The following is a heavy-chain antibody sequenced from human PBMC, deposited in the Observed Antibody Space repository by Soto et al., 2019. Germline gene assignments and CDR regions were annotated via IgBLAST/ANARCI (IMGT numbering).Heavy chain of an antibody. J-gene: IGHJ4*02. D-gene: IGHD2-21*02. CDR3: ARSFRIVVVTAIYY. Sequence: ASVKVSCKASGYTFTGYYMHWVRQAPGQGLEWMGWNNPNSGGTNYAQKFQGRVTMTRDTSISTAYMELSRLRSDDTAVDYCARSFRIVVVTAIYYWGQGTLVTVSS. CDR2: NNPNSGGT. CDR1: GYTFTGYY. V-gene: IGHV1-2*02.